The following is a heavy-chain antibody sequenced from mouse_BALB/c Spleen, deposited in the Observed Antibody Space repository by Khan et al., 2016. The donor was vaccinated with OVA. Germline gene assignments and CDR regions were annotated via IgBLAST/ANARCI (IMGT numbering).Heavy chain of an antibody. J-gene: IGHJ2*01. Sequence: VQLQESGAELMKPGASVKISCKATGYTFSSYWLEWVKQRPGHGLEWIGEILPGSGSRNYNEKFKGKATFTADISSKTTDMQLSSLTSEDSAVYYCARVNYGSRDYFDYWGQGTTLTVSS. D-gene: IGHD1-1*01. CDR3: ARVNYGSRDYFDY. V-gene: IGHV1-9*01. CDR1: GYTFSSYW. CDR2: ILPGSGSR.